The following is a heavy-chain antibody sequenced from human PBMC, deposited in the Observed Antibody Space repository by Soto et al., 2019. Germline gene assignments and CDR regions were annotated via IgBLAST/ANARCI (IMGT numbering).Heavy chain of an antibody. CDR2: LWYDGSNK. CDR1: GFTFSSYG. Sequence: QVQLVESGGGVVQPGRSLRLSCAASGFTFSSYGMHWVRQAPGKGLEWVAVLWYDGSNKYYADSVKGRFTISRDNSKNRLYLQMNSLRAEDTAVYYCARTLRYFVWLLPDYYYYGMDVWGQGTTVTVCS. V-gene: IGHV3-33*03. J-gene: IGHJ6*02. D-gene: IGHD3-9*01. CDR3: ARTLRYFVWLLPDYYYYGMDV.